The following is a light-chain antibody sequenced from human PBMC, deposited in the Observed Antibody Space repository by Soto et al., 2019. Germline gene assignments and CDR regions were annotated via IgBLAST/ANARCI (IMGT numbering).Light chain of an antibody. CDR2: DAS. J-gene: IGKJ3*01. Sequence: EIVLTQSPATLSLSPGERATLSCRASQSIGGNLAWYQQKPGQAPRLLIYDASNRATGIPARFSGKGSGTDFTLTISSPEPEDFAVYYCQQRSNGPLFTFGPGTKVDIK. V-gene: IGKV3-11*01. CDR1: QSIGGN. CDR3: QQRSNGPLFT.